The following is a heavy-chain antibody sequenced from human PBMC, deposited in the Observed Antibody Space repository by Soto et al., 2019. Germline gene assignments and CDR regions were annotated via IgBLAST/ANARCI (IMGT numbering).Heavy chain of an antibody. CDR1: GGTFSSYA. V-gene: IGHV1-69*01. J-gene: IGHJ4*02. CDR2: IIPIFGTA. CDR3: ARDPVPGYSYGPGY. D-gene: IGHD5-18*01. Sequence: SVKVYCKASGGTFSSYAISWVRQAPGQGREWMGGIIPIFGTANYAQKFQGRVTITADESTSTAYMELSSLRSEDTAVYYCARDPVPGYSYGPGYWGPGTLVTVSS.